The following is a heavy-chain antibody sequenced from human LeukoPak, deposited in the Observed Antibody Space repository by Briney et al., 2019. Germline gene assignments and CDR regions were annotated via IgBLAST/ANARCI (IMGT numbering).Heavy chain of an antibody. D-gene: IGHD5-18*01. CDR1: GFTFSSNG. CDR3: AKGTKGWIQLWYHPFDY. J-gene: IGHJ4*02. CDR2: ISYDGSNK. Sequence: SGGSLRLSCVASGFTFSSNGMHWVRQAPGKGLEWVAVISYDGSNKYYADSVKGRFTISRDNSKNTLYLQMNSLRAEDTAVYYCAKGTKGWIQLWYHPFDYWGQGTLVTVSS. V-gene: IGHV3-30*18.